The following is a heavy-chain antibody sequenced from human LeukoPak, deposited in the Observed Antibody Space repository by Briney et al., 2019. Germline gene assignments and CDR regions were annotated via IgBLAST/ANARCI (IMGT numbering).Heavy chain of an antibody. CDR2: IIPIFGTA. CDR3: ARDAGYCSSTSCYLRDRYYYYYMDV. V-gene: IGHV1-69*05. Sequence: SVRVSCKASGDTFSSYAISWVRQAPGQGLEWMGGIIPIFGTANYAQKFQGRVTITTDESTSTAYMELSSLRSEDTAVYYCARDAGYCSSTSCYLRDRYYYYYMDVWGKGTTVTVSS. D-gene: IGHD2-2*01. CDR1: GDTFSSYA. J-gene: IGHJ6*03.